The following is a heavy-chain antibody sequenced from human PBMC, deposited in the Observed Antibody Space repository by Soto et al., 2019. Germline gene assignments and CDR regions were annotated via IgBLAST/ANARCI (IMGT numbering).Heavy chain of an antibody. J-gene: IGHJ3*02. CDR1: GFTFSSYA. CDR2: ISTSSSTI. V-gene: IGHV3-48*01. Sequence: EVQLVESGGGLVQPGGSLRLSCAASGFTFSSYAMNWVRQAPGEGLEWVSYISTSSSTIYYADSVKGRFTISRDNAKNSLYLQMNSLRAEDTAVYYCARDDSSSSGDAFDIWGQETMVTVSS. CDR3: ARDDSSSSGDAFDI. D-gene: IGHD6-6*01.